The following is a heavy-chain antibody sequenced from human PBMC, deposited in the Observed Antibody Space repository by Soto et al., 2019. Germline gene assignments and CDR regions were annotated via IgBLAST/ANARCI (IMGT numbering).Heavy chain of an antibody. D-gene: IGHD3-10*01. CDR1: GFTFSSYA. V-gene: IGHV3-30-3*01. J-gene: IGHJ6*02. CDR3: ARDLVRGVIGFYYYYYGMDV. CDR2: ISYDGSNK. Sequence: SLRLSCAASGFTFSSYAMHWVRQAPGKGLEWVAVISYDGSNKYYADSVKGRFTISRDNSKNTLYLQMNSLRAEDTAVYYCARDLVRGVIGFYYYYYGMDVWGQGTTGTVS.